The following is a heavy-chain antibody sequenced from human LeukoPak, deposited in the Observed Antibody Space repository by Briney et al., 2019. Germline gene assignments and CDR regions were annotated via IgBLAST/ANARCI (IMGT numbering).Heavy chain of an antibody. CDR1: GFNFQNYG. CDR3: AKDGRRTWDLDY. Sequence: PGGSLRLSCGTSGFNFQNYGIHWVRQAPGKGLEWVAFAHYIGTYAYYAESVKGRFSVSRDVSKSTVYLQMNSLGVEDTALYYCAKDGRRTWDLDYWGRGTLVTVSS. CDR2: AHYIGTYA. D-gene: IGHD3/OR15-3a*01. V-gene: IGHV3-30*02. J-gene: IGHJ4*02.